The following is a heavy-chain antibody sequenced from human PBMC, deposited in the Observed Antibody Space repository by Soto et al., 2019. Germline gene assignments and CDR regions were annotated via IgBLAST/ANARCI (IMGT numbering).Heavy chain of an antibody. D-gene: IGHD3-9*01. CDR2: IYPGDSDT. V-gene: IGHV5-51*01. J-gene: IGHJ6*02. Sequence: GESLKISCKGSGYNFNTYWIVWVRQMPGQGLEWMGIIYPGDSDTTYSPSFQGQVTISADKSIRTAYLQWSSLKASDTAMYYCARVGGGTYDWYYYYGVDVWGQGTTVTVSS. CDR3: ARVGGGTYDWYYYYGVDV. CDR1: GYNFNTYW.